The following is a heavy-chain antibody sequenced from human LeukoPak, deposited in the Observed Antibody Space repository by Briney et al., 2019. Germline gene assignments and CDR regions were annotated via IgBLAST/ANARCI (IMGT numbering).Heavy chain of an antibody. CDR3: AKSCMVTTDRWFDP. V-gene: IGHV3-21*01. CDR2: ISSSSSYI. J-gene: IGHJ5*02. D-gene: IGHD2-21*02. Sequence: GGSLRLSCAASGFTFSSYSMNWVRQAPGKGLEWVSSISSSSSYIYYADSVKGRFTISRDNSKNTLYLQMNSLRTEDTAVYYCAKSCMVTTDRWFDPWGQGTLVTVSS. CDR1: GFTFSSYS.